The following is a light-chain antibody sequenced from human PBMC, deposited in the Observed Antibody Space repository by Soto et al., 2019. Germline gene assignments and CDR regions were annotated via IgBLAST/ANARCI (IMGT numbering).Light chain of an antibody. CDR1: QGIRND. J-gene: IGKJ1*01. CDR2: AAS. Sequence: AIRITQSPSSLSASVGVRVTITCRARQGIRNDLGWSQQKPGKAPKLLIYAASSLQSGVPSRFSVSGSGTDFTHTISSLQHEDFATYYCLQDYSYPWTFGQETKEEIK. V-gene: IGKV1-6*01. CDR3: LQDYSYPWT.